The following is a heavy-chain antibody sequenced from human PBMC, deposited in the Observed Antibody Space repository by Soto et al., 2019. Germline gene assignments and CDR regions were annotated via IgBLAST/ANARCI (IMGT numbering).Heavy chain of an antibody. CDR2: IYTSGST. Sequence: ASETLSLTCTVSGGSISSYCWSWIRQLAGKGLEWIGRIYTSGSTNYNPSLKSRVTMSVDTSKNQFSLKLSSVTAADTAVYYCAREDYGDYDYYYYGMDVWGQGTTVTVSS. D-gene: IGHD4-17*01. J-gene: IGHJ6*02. CDR3: AREDYGDYDYYYYGMDV. V-gene: IGHV4-4*07. CDR1: GGSISSYC.